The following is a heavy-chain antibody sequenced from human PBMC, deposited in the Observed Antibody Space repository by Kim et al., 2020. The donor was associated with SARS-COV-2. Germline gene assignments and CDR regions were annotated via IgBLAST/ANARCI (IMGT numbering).Heavy chain of an antibody. J-gene: IGHJ6*02. CDR1: GGSISSYY. D-gene: IGHD4-17*01. Sequence: SETLSLTCTVSGGSISSYYWSWIRQPAGKGLEWIGRIYTSGSTNYNPSLKSRVTMSVDTSKNQFSLKLSSVTAADTAVYYCARESALADYGDYSWAYGMDVWGQGTTVTVSS. CDR2: IYTSGST. V-gene: IGHV4-4*07. CDR3: ARESALADYGDYSWAYGMDV.